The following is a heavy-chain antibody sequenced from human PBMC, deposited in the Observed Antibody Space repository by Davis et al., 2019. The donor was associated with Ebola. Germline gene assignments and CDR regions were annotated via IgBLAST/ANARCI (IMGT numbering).Heavy chain of an antibody. CDR1: GFTFSTYV. Sequence: PPRSLTLSCAASGFTFSTYVISWVRQAPGKGLEWVPAISAGGEKIYYADSVTGRFTISTDKSKSTLYLQMNSLRDEETAVYYCANDPLGVGTGTFENWGQGTLVTVSS. J-gene: IGHJ4*02. V-gene: IGHV3-23*01. D-gene: IGHD1-7*01. CDR3: ANDPLGVGTGTFEN. CDR2: ISAGGEKI.